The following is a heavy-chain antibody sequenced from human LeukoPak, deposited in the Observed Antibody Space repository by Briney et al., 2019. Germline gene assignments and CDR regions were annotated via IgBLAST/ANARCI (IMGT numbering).Heavy chain of an antibody. D-gene: IGHD3-22*01. V-gene: IGHV4-59*08. CDR1: GGSISVYY. CDR2: IYYSGST. J-gene: IGHJ1*01. Sequence: SETLSLTCTVSGGSISVYYWSWIRQPPGKGLEWTGYIYYSGSTNYNPSLKSRVTKSVDTSKNQFSLKLSSVTAADTAVYYCARHSKYYYDSSGSYVGYFQHWGQGTPVTVSS. CDR3: ARHSKYYYDSSGSYVGYFQH.